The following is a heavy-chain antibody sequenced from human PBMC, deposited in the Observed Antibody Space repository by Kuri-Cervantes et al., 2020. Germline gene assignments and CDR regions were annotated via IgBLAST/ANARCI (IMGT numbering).Heavy chain of an antibody. CDR2: IIPIFGTA. CDR3: ARGTHEFLTGFYNYYYSGLDV. D-gene: IGHD3-9*01. V-gene: IGHV1-69*13. J-gene: IGHJ6*02. Sequence: SVKVSCKASGGTFSSYAISWVRQAPGQGLEWMGGIIPIFGTANYAQKFQGRVTITADESTSTAYMELSSLRSEDTAVYYCARGTHEFLTGFYNYYYSGLDVWGQGTTVTVSS. CDR1: GGTFSSYA.